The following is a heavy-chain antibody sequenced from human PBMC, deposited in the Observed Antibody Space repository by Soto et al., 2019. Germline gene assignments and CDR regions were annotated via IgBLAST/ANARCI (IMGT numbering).Heavy chain of an antibody. D-gene: IGHD3-16*01. CDR2: MNPNSGNT. Sequence: ASVKVSCKASGYTFTSYGISWVRQAPGQGLEWMGWMNPNSGNTGYAQKFQGRVTMTRNTSISTAYMELSSLRSEDTAVYYCARAHFPAPYDYVTGYYYYYGMDVWGQGTTVTVSS. J-gene: IGHJ6*02. V-gene: IGHV1-8*01. CDR1: GYTFTSYG. CDR3: ARAHFPAPYDYVTGYYYYYGMDV.